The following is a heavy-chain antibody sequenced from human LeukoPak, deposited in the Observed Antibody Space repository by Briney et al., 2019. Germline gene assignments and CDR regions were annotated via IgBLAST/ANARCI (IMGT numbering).Heavy chain of an antibody. CDR3: ARSLRVRGVPDYMDV. CDR2: IHKSAIT. Sequence: GGSLRLSCAASEFSVGSNYMTWVRQAPGKGLEWVSVIHKSAITYYADTVKGRFTISRDNSKNTLYLQMNSLRAEDTAVYYCARSLRVRGVPDYMDVWGKGTTVIISS. CDR1: EFSVGSNY. J-gene: IGHJ6*03. V-gene: IGHV3-53*01. D-gene: IGHD3-10*01.